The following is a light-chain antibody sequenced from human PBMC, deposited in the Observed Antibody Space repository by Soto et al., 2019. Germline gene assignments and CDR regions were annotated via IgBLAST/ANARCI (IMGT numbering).Light chain of an antibody. CDR3: QHYNSYSEA. V-gene: IGKV1-5*03. Sequence: DIRRAQSPSSLSASVGDRVTITCRASQTIISWLSWYQQKPWKAPKLLIYKASTLKSGVPSRFSGSGSGTEFTLTISSLQPDDFATYYCQHYNSYSEAFGQGTKVDIK. J-gene: IGKJ1*01. CDR1: QTIISW. CDR2: KAS.